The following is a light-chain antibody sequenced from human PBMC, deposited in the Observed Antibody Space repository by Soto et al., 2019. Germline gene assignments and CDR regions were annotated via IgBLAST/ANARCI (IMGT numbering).Light chain of an antibody. Sequence: EILLTKSPATLPLSPGERATLSWRASQSVGSNLAWFQQKPGQAPRLLLYGSSTRATGVAARFSGSGSGADFTLTISNLQSEDFAVYYCQQYTNWPPITFGQGTRLEI. J-gene: IGKJ5*01. V-gene: IGKV3-15*01. CDR3: QQYTNWPPIT. CDR1: QSVGSN. CDR2: GSS.